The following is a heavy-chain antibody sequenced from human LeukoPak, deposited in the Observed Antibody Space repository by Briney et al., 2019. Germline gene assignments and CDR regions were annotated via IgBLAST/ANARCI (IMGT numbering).Heavy chain of an antibody. V-gene: IGHV3-48*01. Sequence: GGSLRLSCAASGFTFSSYSMNWVRQAPGKGLEWVSYISSSSSTIYYADSVKGRFTISRDNAKNSLYLQMNSPRAEDTAVYYCARGETAMIVVVPLDYWGQRTLVTVSS. J-gene: IGHJ4*02. CDR1: GFTFSSYS. CDR3: ARGETAMIVVVPLDY. CDR2: ISSSSSTI. D-gene: IGHD3-22*01.